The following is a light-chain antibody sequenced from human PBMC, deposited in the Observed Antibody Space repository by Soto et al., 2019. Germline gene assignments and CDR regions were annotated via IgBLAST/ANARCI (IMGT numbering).Light chain of an antibody. V-gene: IGKV1-33*01. CDR2: DAS. J-gene: IGKJ5*01. Sequence: NQMTQSPSSLSAYVGDRVTITCQASQNIDTELSWYQQKPGKAPKLLIHDASNLEGGVPSRFSGGGSGTDFTFTISSLQPEDIATYYCHPYNWLFSFGQGTRLEIK. CDR1: QNIDTE. CDR3: HPYNWLFS.